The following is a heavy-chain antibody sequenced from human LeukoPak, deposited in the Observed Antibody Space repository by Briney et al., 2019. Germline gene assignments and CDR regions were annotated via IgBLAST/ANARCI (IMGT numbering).Heavy chain of an antibody. V-gene: IGHV1-2*02. J-gene: IGHJ4*02. Sequence: PQASVKVSCKASGYTFTGYYMHWVRQAPGQGLEWMGWINPNSGGTNYAQKFQGRVTMTRDTSISTAYMELSRLRSDDTAVYYCARARGARVVQYYFDYWGQGTLVTVSS. D-gene: IGHD3-3*01. CDR1: GYTFTGYY. CDR3: ARARGARVVQYYFDY. CDR2: INPNSGGT.